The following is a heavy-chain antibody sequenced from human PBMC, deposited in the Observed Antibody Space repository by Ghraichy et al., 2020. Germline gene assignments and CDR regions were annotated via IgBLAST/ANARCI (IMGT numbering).Heavy chain of an antibody. D-gene: IGHD3-22*01. V-gene: IGHV3-23*01. Sequence: GGSLRLSCAASGFTFSSYAMSWVRQAPGKGLEWVSAISGSGGSTYYADSVKGRFTISRDNSKNTLYLQMNSLRAEDTAVYYCAGTLYYYDSSGYYFPLPFDYWGQGTLVTVSS. CDR2: ISGSGGST. CDR3: AGTLYYYDSSGYYFPLPFDY. CDR1: GFTFSSYA. J-gene: IGHJ4*02.